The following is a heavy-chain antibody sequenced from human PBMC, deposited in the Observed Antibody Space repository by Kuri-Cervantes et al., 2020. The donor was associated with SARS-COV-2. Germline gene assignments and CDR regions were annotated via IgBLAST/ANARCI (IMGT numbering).Heavy chain of an antibody. D-gene: IGHD1-1*01. CDR1: GFTFRSYS. CDR3: TRESYRWNVGFDF. CDR2: ISGGAKTE. J-gene: IGHJ4*02. Sequence: GESLKISCTASGFTFRSYSMIWVRQAPGKGLEWVAVISGGAKTEYYGDSVKGRFTISRDNSNNILYLQMNNLRPEDTAVYYCTRESYRWNVGFDFWGQGTLVTVSS. V-gene: IGHV3-30*03.